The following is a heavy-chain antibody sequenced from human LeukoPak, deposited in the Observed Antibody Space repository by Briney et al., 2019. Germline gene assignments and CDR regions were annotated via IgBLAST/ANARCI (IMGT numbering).Heavy chain of an antibody. D-gene: IGHD4-17*01. V-gene: IGHV4-4*07. CDR2: IYTSGST. CDR3: ARLHRRLRLIEWFDP. J-gene: IGHJ5*02. CDR1: GGSISSYY. Sequence: PSETLSLTCTVSGGSISSYYWSWIRQPAGKGLEWIGRIYTSGSTNYNPSLKSRVTMSVDTSKNQFSLKLSSVTAADTAVYYCARLHRRLRLIEWFDPWGQGTLVTVSS.